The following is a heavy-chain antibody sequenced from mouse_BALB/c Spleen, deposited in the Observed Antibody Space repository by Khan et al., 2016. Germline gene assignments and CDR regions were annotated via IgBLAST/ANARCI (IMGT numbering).Heavy chain of an antibody. D-gene: IGHD1-1*01. CDR3: ARTTHYYGIAY. V-gene: IGHV1-9*01. CDR2: ILPGSGST. Sequence: QVQLQQSGAELMKPGASVKISYKATGYTFSSYWIEWVKQRPGHGLEWIGEILPGSGSTNYNEKFKGKATFTADTSSNTAYMQLSSLTSEDSAVYYCARTTHYYGIAYWGQGTLVTVSA. J-gene: IGHJ3*01. CDR1: GYTFSSYW.